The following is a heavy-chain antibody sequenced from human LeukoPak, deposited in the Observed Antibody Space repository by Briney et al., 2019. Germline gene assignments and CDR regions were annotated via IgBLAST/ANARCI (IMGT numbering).Heavy chain of an antibody. CDR1: GGSFSGYY. CDR3: ARGIEAFDY. V-gene: IGHV4-34*01. D-gene: IGHD5-24*01. CDR2: INHSGST. J-gene: IGHJ4*02. Sequence: SETLSLTCAVYGGSFSGYYWSWIRQPPGKGLEWIGEINHSGSTNYNPSLKSRVTISVDTSKNQFSLKLSSVTAAVTAVYRCARGIEAFDYWGQGTLVTVSS.